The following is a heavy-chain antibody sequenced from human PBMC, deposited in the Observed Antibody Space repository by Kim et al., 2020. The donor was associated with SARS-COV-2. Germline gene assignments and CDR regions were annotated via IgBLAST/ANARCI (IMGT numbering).Heavy chain of an antibody. CDR1: GGSISSYY. CDR3: ARDRSYGPPGWFDP. Sequence: SETLSLTCTVSGGSISSYYWSWIRQPPGKGLEWIGYIYYSGSTNYNPSLKSRVTISVDTSKNQFSLKLSSVTAADTAVYYCARDRSYGPPGWFDPWGQGTLVTVSS. CDR2: IYYSGST. D-gene: IGHD5-18*01. V-gene: IGHV4-59*01. J-gene: IGHJ5*02.